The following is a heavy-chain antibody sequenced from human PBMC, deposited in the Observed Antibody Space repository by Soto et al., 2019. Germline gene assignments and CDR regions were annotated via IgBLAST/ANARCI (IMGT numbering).Heavy chain of an antibody. CDR3: AKSLRGYSGYSGY. J-gene: IGHJ4*02. D-gene: IGHD5-12*01. Sequence: QVQLVESGGGLVKPGGCLRLSCAASGFTFSDYYMSWIRQAPGKGLEWVSYISSSGSDTNYADSVKGRFTVSRDNAKNSLYLQMNSLRAEDTAVYYCAKSLRGYSGYSGYWGQGTLVTVSS. CDR1: GFTFSDYY. CDR2: ISSSGSDT. V-gene: IGHV3-11*05.